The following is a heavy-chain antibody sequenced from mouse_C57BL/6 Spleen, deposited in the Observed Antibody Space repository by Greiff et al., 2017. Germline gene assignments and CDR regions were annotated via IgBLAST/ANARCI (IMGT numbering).Heavy chain of an antibody. CDR2: IHPNSGST. CDR1: GYTFTSYW. CDR3: ASTIYSSGFFAY. D-gene: IGHD3-2*02. J-gene: IGHJ3*01. Sequence: QVQLQQPGAELVKPGASVKLSCKASGYTFTSYWMHWVKQRPGQGLEWIGMIHPNSGSTNYNEKFKSKATLTVDKSSSTAYMQLSSLTSEDSAVYCCASTIYSSGFFAYWGKGALVTGSA. V-gene: IGHV1-64*01.